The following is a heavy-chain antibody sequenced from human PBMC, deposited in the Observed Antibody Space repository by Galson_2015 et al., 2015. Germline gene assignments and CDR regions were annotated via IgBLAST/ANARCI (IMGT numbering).Heavy chain of an antibody. V-gene: IGHV1-18*01. Sequence: SVKVSCKASGYTFTNYDTAWVRQAPGQGPEWMGWISAFNGNTNYAQKLQGRVTMTTDTSTSTAYMELRSLRSDDTAVYFCARDPGSGSLSVWDYWGQGTLVTVSS. CDR3: ARDPGSGSLSVWDY. D-gene: IGHD1-26*01. CDR2: ISAFNGNT. CDR1: GYTFTNYD. J-gene: IGHJ4*02.